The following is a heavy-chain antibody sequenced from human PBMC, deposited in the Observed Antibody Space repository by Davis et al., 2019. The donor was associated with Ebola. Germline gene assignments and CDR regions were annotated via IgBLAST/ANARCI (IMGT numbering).Heavy chain of an antibody. J-gene: IGHJ4*02. Sequence: ESLKISCAASGFTFSSYAMSWIRQPPGKGLEWIGEINHGGSTNYNPSLKSRVTMSVDTSKNQFSLKLTSVTAADTAVYFCARGNTIAAAGTGYYFDYWGQGTLVTVSS. CDR3: ARGNTIAAAGTGYYFDY. V-gene: IGHV4-34*01. CDR1: GFTFSSYA. CDR2: INHGGST. D-gene: IGHD6-13*01.